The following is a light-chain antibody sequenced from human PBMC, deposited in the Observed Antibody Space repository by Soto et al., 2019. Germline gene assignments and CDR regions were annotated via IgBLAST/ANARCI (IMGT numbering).Light chain of an antibody. CDR2: AAS. CDR1: QSVSRSY. V-gene: IGKV3-20*01. J-gene: IGKJ5*01. Sequence: EIALTQSPGTLSLSPGERATLSCRASQSVSRSYLAWYQQKPGQAPRLLIYAASSRATGIPDRFSGSGSGTDSTLTISRLEPEDFAVYYCHQYGSSPFITFGPGTRLEIK. CDR3: HQYGSSPFIT.